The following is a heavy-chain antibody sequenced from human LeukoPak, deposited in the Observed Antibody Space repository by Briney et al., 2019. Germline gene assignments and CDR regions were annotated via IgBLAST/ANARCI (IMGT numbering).Heavy chain of an antibody. Sequence: PGGSLRLSCAASGFTFSSYAMHWVRQAPGKGLEWVAVISYDGSNEFYADSVKGRFTISRDNAKNSLFLQMNSLRAEDTAVYYCARVSRGKWELLGAHDYWGQGTLVTVSS. J-gene: IGHJ4*02. CDR3: ARVSRGKWELLGAHDY. D-gene: IGHD1-26*01. V-gene: IGHV3-30*04. CDR2: ISYDGSNE. CDR1: GFTFSSYA.